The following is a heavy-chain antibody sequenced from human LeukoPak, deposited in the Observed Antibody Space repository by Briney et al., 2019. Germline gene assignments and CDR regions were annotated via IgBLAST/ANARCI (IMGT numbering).Heavy chain of an antibody. CDR2: VYPGDSDT. J-gene: IGHJ4*02. CDR3: ARCPPPGRGPGLGFDY. Sequence: GESLKISCQASGYSLTGYWIGWVRQMPGKGLEWMGVVYPGDSDTRYGPSFQGQVTFSADKSISTAYLQWSSLKASDTAMYYCARCPPPGRGPGLGFDYWGQGTLVTVSS. D-gene: IGHD7-27*01. CDR1: GYSLTGYW. V-gene: IGHV5-51*01.